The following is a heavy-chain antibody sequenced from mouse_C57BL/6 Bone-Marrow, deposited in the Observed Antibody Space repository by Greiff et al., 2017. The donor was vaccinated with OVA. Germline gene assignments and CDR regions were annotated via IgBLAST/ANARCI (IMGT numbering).Heavy chain of an antibody. CDR2: ISYDGSN. J-gene: IGHJ2*01. CDR3: ARESGGYYFDY. D-gene: IGHD1-1*02. CDR1: GYSITSGYY. Sequence: EVQRVESGPGLVKPSQSLSLTCSVTGYSITSGYYWNWIRQFPGNNLEWMGYISYDGSNNYNPSLKNRISITRDTSKNQFFLKLNSVTTEDTATYYCARESGGYYFDYWGQGTTLTVSS. V-gene: IGHV3-6*01.